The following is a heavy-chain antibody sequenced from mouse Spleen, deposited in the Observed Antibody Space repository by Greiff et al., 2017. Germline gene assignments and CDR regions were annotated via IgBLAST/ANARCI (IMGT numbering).Heavy chain of an antibody. CDR1: GFTFSSYA. V-gene: IGHV5-9-1*01. D-gene: IGHD1-1*01. J-gene: IGHJ1*01. CDR2: ISSGGSYT. CDR3: ARDSVTTVVDWYFDV. Sequence: DVMLVESGGGLVKPGGSLKLSCAASGFTFSSYAMSWVRQTPEKRLEWVATISSGGSYTYYPDSVKGRFTISRDNAKNTLYLQMSSLRSEDTAMYYCARDSVTTVVDWYFDVWGAGTTVTVSS.